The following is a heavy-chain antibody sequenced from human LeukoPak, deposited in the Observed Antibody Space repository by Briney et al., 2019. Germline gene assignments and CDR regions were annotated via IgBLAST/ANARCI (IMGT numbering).Heavy chain of an antibody. D-gene: IGHD5-18*01. Sequence: PSETLSLTCAVSGASINSPNWWTWVRQPPGKGLEWIGEVYHSGSTRYNPSLKSRVTVSMDKSKNQFSLSLTSVTAADTAVYYCARVVDTAMAFDYWGQGTLVTVSS. CDR1: GASINSPNW. V-gene: IGHV4-4*02. J-gene: IGHJ4*02. CDR3: ARVVDTAMAFDY. CDR2: VYHSGST.